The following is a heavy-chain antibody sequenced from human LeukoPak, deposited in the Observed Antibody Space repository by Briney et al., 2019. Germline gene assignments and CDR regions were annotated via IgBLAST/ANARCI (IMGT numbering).Heavy chain of an antibody. CDR3: AKRYGGNSGAFDI. J-gene: IGHJ3*02. CDR1: GSTFSTYA. V-gene: IGHV3-23*01. CDR2: ISGSGGST. D-gene: IGHD4-23*01. Sequence: SGGSLRLSCAASGSTFSTYAMSWVRQAPGKGLEWVSAISGSGGSTYYADSVKGRFTISRDNSKNTLYLQMNSLRAEDTAVYYCAKRYGGNSGAFDIWGQGTMVTVSS.